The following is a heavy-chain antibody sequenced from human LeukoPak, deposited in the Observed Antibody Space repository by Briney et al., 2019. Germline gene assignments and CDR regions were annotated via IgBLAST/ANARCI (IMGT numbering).Heavy chain of an antibody. V-gene: IGHV3-23*01. J-gene: IGHJ4*02. Sequence: GGSLRLSCAAAGFTFCNYDRNWVRQAPGKGLEWVSVVSASGFTTDYADSVKGRFTISRDNSKNTLYLQMNSLRAEDTAVYYLAEAGRVTYYVVSWGRGTLVTVSS. CDR2: VSASGFTT. CDR3: AEAGRVTYYVVS. D-gene: IGHD3-10*01. CDR1: GFTFCNYD.